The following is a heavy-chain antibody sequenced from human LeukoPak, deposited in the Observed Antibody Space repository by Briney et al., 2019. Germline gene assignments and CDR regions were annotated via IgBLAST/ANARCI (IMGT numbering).Heavy chain of an antibody. Sequence: ASVTVSCKASGYTFTSYYMHWVRQAPGQGLEWMGIINPSGGSTSYAQKFQGRVTMTRDTSTSTVYMELSSLRSEDTAVYYCARRQWELLGYYGMDVWGQGTTVTVSS. D-gene: IGHD1-26*01. V-gene: IGHV1-46*01. J-gene: IGHJ6*02. CDR1: GYTFTSYY. CDR3: ARRQWELLGYYGMDV. CDR2: INPSGGST.